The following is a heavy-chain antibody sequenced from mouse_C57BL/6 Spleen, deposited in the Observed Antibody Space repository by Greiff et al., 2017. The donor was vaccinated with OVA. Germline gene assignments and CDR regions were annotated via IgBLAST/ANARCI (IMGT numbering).Heavy chain of an antibody. Sequence: VQLQQPGAELVKPGASVKLSCKASGYTFTSYWITWVKQRPGQGLEWIGVINPGSGSTNYNEKFKGKATLTVDPSSSTAYMQLSSLPSEDSAAKYCATEGSSGWYFDDWGKGTTLTVSS. J-gene: IGHJ2*01. CDR1: GYTFTSYW. CDR2: INPGSGST. V-gene: IGHV1-55*01. CDR3: ATEGSSGWYFDD. D-gene: IGHD1-1*01.